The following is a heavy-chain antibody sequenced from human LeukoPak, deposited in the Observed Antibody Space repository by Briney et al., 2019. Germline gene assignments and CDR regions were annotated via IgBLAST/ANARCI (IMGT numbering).Heavy chain of an antibody. Sequence: GSLRLSCAASGFTFSSYGMHWVRQAPGKGLEWVAVIWYDGSNKYYADSVKGRFTISRDNSKNTLYLQMNSLRAEDTAVYYCASIAAAGWGNYYYYGMDVWGQGTTVTVSS. J-gene: IGHJ6*02. D-gene: IGHD6-13*01. CDR1: GFTFSSYG. CDR3: ASIAAAGWGNYYYYGMDV. CDR2: IWYDGSNK. V-gene: IGHV3-33*01.